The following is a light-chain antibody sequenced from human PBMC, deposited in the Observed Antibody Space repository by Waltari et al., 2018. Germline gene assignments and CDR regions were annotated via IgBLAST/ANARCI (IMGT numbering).Light chain of an antibody. J-gene: IGKJ4*01. CDR1: ERVRCL. CDR2: DAT. Sequence: SYGASERVRCLIAWYQKKPGQAPRLLFYDATSGAGVIPAWFGCGGSGTDFTLTSSGLDAEVFAVYYFQERSNWQLTFGGGTKVEIK. V-gene: IGKV3D-11*02. CDR3: QERSNWQLT.